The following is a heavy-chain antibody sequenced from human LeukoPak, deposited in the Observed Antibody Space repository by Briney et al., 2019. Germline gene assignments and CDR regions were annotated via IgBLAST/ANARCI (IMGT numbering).Heavy chain of an antibody. V-gene: IGHV3-64*01. Sequence: GGSLRLSCPASGFTFRTNSMSWVRQAPGKGLEYVSAISSSGGSTYYANSVKGRFTMSRDNSKNTLYLQMGSLRTEDMAVYYCARAPRYFGSGLYYFDFWGQGTLVTVSS. D-gene: IGHD3-10*01. CDR1: GFTFRTNS. CDR2: ISSSGGST. J-gene: IGHJ4*02. CDR3: ARAPRYFGSGLYYFDF.